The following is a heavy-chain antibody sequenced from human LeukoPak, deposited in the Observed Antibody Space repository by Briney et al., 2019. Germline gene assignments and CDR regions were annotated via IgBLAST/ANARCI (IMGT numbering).Heavy chain of an antibody. D-gene: IGHD3-22*01. J-gene: IGHJ4*02. CDR3: ATVGSRDSSVPFDY. CDR2: FDPKDGET. Sequence: ASVKVSCKVSGYTLTELSMHWVRQAPGKGLEWMGGFDPKDGETIYAQKFQGRVTMTEDTSTDTAYMELSSLRSEDTAVYYCATVGSRDSSVPFDYWGQGTLVTVSS. CDR1: GYTLTELS. V-gene: IGHV1-24*01.